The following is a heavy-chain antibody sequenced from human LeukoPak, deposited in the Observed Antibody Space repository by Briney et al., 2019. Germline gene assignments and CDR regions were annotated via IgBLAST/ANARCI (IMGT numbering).Heavy chain of an antibody. J-gene: IGHJ4*02. Sequence: GRSLRLSCAASGFTFDDYAMHWARQAPGKGLEWVSGISWNSGSIGYADSVKGRFTISRDNAKNSLYLQMSSLRAEDTALYYCAKDVNRDYYDGSGYNDYWGQGTLVTVSS. CDR3: AKDVNRDYYDGSGYNDY. D-gene: IGHD3-22*01. V-gene: IGHV3-9*01. CDR1: GFTFDDYA. CDR2: ISWNSGSI.